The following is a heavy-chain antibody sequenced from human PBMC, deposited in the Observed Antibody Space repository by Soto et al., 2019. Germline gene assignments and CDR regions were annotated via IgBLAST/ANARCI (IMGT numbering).Heavy chain of an antibody. CDR2: IIPIFGTA. CDR1: GGTFSSCA. V-gene: IGHV1-69*13. J-gene: IGHJ6*02. D-gene: IGHD3-10*01. Sequence: GASVKVSCKASGGTFSSCAISWVRQAPGQGLEWMGGIIPIFGTANYARKFQVRVTITADESTSTAYMELSSVRSEDTAEYYSERRDYYGSGTSNSGGRYYGMDVWGQGTTVTVSS. CDR3: ERRDYYGSGTSNSGGRYYGMDV.